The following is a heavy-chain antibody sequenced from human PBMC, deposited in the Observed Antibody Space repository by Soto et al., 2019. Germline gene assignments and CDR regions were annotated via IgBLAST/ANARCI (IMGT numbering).Heavy chain of an antibody. CDR3: ARDVMYNAFFDY. D-gene: IGHD1-20*01. CDR1: GFTFNSYG. CDR2: IWYDGSNK. Sequence: QVQLVESGGDVVQPGRSLRLSCAASGFTFNSYGMHWVRQAPGKGLEWVAVIWYDGSNKYYGDSVKGRFTISRVNSKNTLYLQMNSLRAEDTAVYYCARDVMYNAFFDYWGQGTLVTVSS. J-gene: IGHJ4*02. V-gene: IGHV3-33*01.